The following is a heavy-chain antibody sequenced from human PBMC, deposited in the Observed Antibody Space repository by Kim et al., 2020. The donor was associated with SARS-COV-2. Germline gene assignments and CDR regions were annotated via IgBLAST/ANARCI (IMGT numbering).Heavy chain of an antibody. V-gene: IGHV3-48*02. CDR1: GFTFSSYS. Sequence: LSLTCAASGFTFSSYSMNWVRQAPGKGLEWVSYISSSSSTIYYADSVKGRFTISRDNAKNSLYLQMNSLRDEDTAVYYCARDSGYSNYYYYYGMDVWGQGTTVTVSS. CDR3: ARDSGYSNYYYYYGMDV. CDR2: ISSSSSTI. J-gene: IGHJ6*02. D-gene: IGHD6-13*01.